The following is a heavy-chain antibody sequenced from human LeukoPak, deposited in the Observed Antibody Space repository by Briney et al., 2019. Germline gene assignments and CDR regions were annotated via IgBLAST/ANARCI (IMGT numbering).Heavy chain of an antibody. CDR2: ISYDGSNK. CDR1: GFTFRSYG. V-gene: IGHV3-30*03. Sequence: GRSLRLSCAASGFTFRSYGMHWVRQAPGKGLEWVAVISYDGSNKYYADSVKGRFTISRDNSKNTLYLQMNSLRAEDTAVYYCARKYSNPDYWGQGTLVTVSS. D-gene: IGHD6-6*01. J-gene: IGHJ4*02. CDR3: ARKYSNPDY.